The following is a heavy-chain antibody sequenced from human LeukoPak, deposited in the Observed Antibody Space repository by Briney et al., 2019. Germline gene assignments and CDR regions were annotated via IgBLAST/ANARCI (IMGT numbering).Heavy chain of an antibody. CDR1: GFTFSSYS. CDR2: ISGSGGST. Sequence: GGSLRLSCAASGFTFSSYSMIWVRQAPGKGLEWVSAISGSGGSTYYADSVKGRFTISRDNSKNTLYLQMNSLRAEDTAVYYCAKDRMGVVAATFWFDPWGQGTLVTVSS. D-gene: IGHD2-15*01. CDR3: AKDRMGVVAATFWFDP. J-gene: IGHJ5*02. V-gene: IGHV3-23*01.